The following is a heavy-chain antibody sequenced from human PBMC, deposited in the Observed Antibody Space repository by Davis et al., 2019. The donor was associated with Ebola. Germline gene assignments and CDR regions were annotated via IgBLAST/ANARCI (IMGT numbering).Heavy chain of an antibody. Sequence: SLRLSCAASGFTFDDYAMHWVRQAPGKGLEWVSGISWNSGSIGYADSVKGRFTISRDNAKNSLYLQMNSLRAEDTALYYCAKDIRITGTTWYYYYGMDVWGKGTTVTVSS. J-gene: IGHJ6*04. CDR1: GFTFDDYA. V-gene: IGHV3-9*01. D-gene: IGHD1-7*01. CDR2: ISWNSGSI. CDR3: AKDIRITGTTWYYYYGMDV.